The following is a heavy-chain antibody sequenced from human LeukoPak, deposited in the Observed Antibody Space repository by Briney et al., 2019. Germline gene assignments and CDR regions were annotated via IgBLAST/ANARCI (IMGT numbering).Heavy chain of an antibody. CDR3: AREGPAYYGSGSPFDY. D-gene: IGHD3-10*01. Sequence: SETLSLTCTVSGGSLSSYYWSWIRQPPGKGLEWVGYIYYSGSTNYNPSLKSRVTISVDTSKNQFSLKLSSVTAADTAVYYCAREGPAYYGSGSPFDYWGQGTLVTVSS. V-gene: IGHV4-59*01. CDR1: GGSLSSYY. CDR2: IYYSGST. J-gene: IGHJ4*02.